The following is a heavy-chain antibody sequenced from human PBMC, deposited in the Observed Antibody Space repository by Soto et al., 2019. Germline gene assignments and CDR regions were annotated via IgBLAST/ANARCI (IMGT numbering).Heavy chain of an antibody. CDR1: GFTFSSYW. Sequence: EVQLVESGGGLVQPGGSLRLSCAASGFTFSSYWMHWVRQAPGKGLVWVSRINSDGSSTSYADSVKGRFTISRDNAKNTLYLQMNSLRAEDTAVDYCARAGIVVVVAATGENYYYYYMDVWGKGTTVTVSS. CDR2: INSDGSST. D-gene: IGHD2-15*01. CDR3: ARAGIVVVVAATGENYYYYYMDV. J-gene: IGHJ6*03. V-gene: IGHV3-74*01.